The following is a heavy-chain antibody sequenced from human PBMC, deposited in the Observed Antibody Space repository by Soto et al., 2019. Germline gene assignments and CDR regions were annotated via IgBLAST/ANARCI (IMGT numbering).Heavy chain of an antibody. CDR3: ARAVDPYYGMDV. Sequence: WGSLRLSCAASGFTVSSNYMSWVRQAPGKGLEWVSVIYSGGSTYYADSVKGRFTISRDNSKNTLYLQMNSLRAEDTAVYYCARAVDPYYGMDVWGQGTTVTVSS. CDR1: GFTVSSNY. CDR2: IYSGGST. V-gene: IGHV3-53*01. J-gene: IGHJ6*02.